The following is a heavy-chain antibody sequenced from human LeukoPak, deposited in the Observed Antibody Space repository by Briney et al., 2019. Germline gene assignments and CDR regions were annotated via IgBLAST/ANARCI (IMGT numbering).Heavy chain of an antibody. CDR3: ARLPTIVAPAWTHHPFYP. J-gene: IGHJ5*02. CDR2: ISPYNGKT. V-gene: IGHV1-18*01. Sequence: ASVKVSCQASGYTFIHYGIVWVRQAPGQGREWMGWISPYNGKTKYAQNLQGRGTITTDTSASTAYMDLRSLTFDDTAVYYCARLPTIVAPAWTHHPFYPWGQGTLVIVSS. D-gene: IGHD2-2*01. CDR1: GYTFIHYG.